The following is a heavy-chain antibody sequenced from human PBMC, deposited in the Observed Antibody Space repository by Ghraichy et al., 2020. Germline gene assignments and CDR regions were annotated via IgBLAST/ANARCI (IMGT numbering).Heavy chain of an antibody. J-gene: IGHJ4*02. D-gene: IGHD3-10*01. Sequence: GESLNISCAASGFTFSDHFMDWVRQAPVQGLEWVGRVRKKINSYTTEYAASVKGRFTISRDDSKNSLYLQMNSLKTEDMAVYYCARRGSSGNYVPFDYWGQGTLVTVSS. CDR3: ARRGSSGNYVPFDY. CDR1: GFTFSDHF. CDR2: VRKKINSYTT. V-gene: IGHV3-72*01.